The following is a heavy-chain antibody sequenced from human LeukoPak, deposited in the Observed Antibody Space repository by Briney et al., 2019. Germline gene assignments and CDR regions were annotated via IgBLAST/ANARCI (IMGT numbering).Heavy chain of an antibody. CDR1: GFTFSSYA. J-gene: IGHJ4*02. Sequence: GGSLRLPCAASGFTFSSYAMSWVRQAPGKGLEWVSAISGSGGSTNYADSVKGLFTISRDNSKNTLYLQMNSLRAEDTAVYYCAKDSSTLIVVVTPLAGWGQGTLVTVSS. D-gene: IGHD3-22*01. V-gene: IGHV3-23*01. CDR2: ISGSGGST. CDR3: AKDSSTLIVVVTPLAG.